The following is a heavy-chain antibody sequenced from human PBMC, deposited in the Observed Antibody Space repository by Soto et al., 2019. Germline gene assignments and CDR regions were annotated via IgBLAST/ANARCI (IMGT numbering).Heavy chain of an antibody. D-gene: IGHD2-15*01. CDR3: ARDGRFCSGGSCYTDY. CDR2: IIPIFGTA. V-gene: IGHV1-69*01. J-gene: IGHJ4*02. Sequence: QVQLVQSGAEVKKPGSSVKVSCKASGGTFSSYAISWVRQAPGQGLEWMGGIIPIFGTANYAQKFQGRVTLTADESPSTAYMELSSLRSEDTAVYYCARDGRFCSGGSCYTDYWGQGTLVTVSS. CDR1: GGTFSSYA.